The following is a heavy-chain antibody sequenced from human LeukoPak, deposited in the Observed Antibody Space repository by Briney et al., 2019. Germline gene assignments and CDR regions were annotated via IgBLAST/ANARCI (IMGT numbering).Heavy chain of an antibody. CDR1: GFTFSDYY. CDR3: ARDRLGGTYYFDY. CDR2: ISSSGSTI. D-gene: IGHD1-26*01. Sequence: PGGSLRLSCAASGFTFSDYYMSWIRQAPGKGLEWVSYISSSGSTIYYADTVKGRFTISRDNAKNSLYLQMNSLRAGDTAVYYCARDRLGGTYYFDYWGQGTLVTVSS. J-gene: IGHJ4*02. V-gene: IGHV3-11*01.